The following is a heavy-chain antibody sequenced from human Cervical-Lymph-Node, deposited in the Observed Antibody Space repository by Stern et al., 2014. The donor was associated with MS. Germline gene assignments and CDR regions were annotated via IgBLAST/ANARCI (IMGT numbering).Heavy chain of an antibody. J-gene: IGHJ4*02. V-gene: IGHV1-24*01. D-gene: IGHD3-10*01. Sequence: QVQLVQSGAEVKKPGASVTVSCNVSGHPLSELAIHWLRQLPTSGLEWLGEFDPKDGKTVYAQRLQGRLTMTEDTNTGTAYMTLTALTSDATAVYYCATDRGVKWGPGTLVAVSS. CDR1: GHPLSELA. CDR3: ATDRGVK. CDR2: FDPKDGKT.